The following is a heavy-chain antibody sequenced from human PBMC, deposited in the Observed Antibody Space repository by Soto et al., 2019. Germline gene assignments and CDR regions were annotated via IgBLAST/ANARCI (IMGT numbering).Heavy chain of an antibody. D-gene: IGHD3-22*01. V-gene: IGHV3-53*01. J-gene: IGHJ3*02. CDR3: ARDIGGYYDSSGYAPGAFDI. Sequence: RRLSCAASGFTVSSNYMSWVRQAPGKGLEWVSVIYSGGSTYYADSVKGRFTISRDNSKNTLYLQMNSLRAEDTAVYYCARDIGGYYDSSGYAPGAFDIWGQGTMVTVSS. CDR1: GFTVSSNY. CDR2: IYSGGST.